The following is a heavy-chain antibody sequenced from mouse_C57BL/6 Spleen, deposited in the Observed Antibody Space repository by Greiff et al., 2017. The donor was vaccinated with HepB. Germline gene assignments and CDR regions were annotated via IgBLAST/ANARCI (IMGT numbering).Heavy chain of an antibody. J-gene: IGHJ2*01. CDR2: ISYDGSN. D-gene: IGHD3-3*01. CDR1: GYSITSGYY. CDR3: AREGQEYYFDY. Sequence: ESGPGLVKPSQSLSLTCSVTGYSITSGYYWNWIRQFPGNKLEWMGYISYDGSNNYNPSLKNRISITRDTSKNQFFLKLNSVTTEDTATYYCAREGQEYYFDYWGQGTTLTVSS. V-gene: IGHV3-6*01.